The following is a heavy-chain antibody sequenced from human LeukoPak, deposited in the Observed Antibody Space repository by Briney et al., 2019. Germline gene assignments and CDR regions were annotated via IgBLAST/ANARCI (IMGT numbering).Heavy chain of an antibody. CDR3: ARAPGFGYYYHMDV. D-gene: IGHD3-10*01. CDR2: INHSGST. Sequence: SETLSLTCAVYGGSFSGYYWSWIRQPPGKGLEWIGEINHSGSTNYNPSLKSRVTISVDTSKNQFSLKLSSVTAADTAVYYCARAPGFGYYYHMDVWGKGTTVTVSS. V-gene: IGHV4-34*01. J-gene: IGHJ6*03. CDR1: GGSFSGYY.